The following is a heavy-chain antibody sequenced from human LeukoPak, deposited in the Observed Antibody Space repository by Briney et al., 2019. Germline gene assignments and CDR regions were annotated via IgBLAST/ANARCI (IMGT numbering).Heavy chain of an antibody. D-gene: IGHD6-19*01. CDR2: IYTSGST. CDR3: ARDARDIAVAGTAPAYFDY. Sequence: SETLSLTCTVSGGSISSYYWSWLRQPAGKGREWIGRIYTSGSTNYNPPLKSRVTMSVDTSKNQFSLKLSSVTAADTAVCYCARDARDIAVAGTAPAYFDYWGQGTLVTVSS. J-gene: IGHJ4*02. V-gene: IGHV4-4*07. CDR1: GGSISSYY.